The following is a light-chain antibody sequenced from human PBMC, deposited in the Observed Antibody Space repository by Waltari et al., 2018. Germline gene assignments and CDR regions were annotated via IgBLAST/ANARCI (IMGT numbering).Light chain of an antibody. J-gene: IGKJ3*01. V-gene: IGKV1-39*01. Sequence: DIQMTQSPASLAASLGDRVTITCRPSQSVTTSLNWYQQKSGEPPKLLISAASSFQSGVPSRFSGSGSGTDFTLTITHLQPEDVATYFCQQIHSPPFTFGPGTKV. CDR1: QSVTTS. CDR2: AAS. CDR3: QQIHSPPFT.